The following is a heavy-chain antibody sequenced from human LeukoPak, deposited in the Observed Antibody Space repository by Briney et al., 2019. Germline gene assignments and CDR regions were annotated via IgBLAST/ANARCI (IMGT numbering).Heavy chain of an antibody. CDR3: AKRGVVIRVILVGFHKEAYYFDS. D-gene: IGHD3-22*01. J-gene: IGHJ4*02. CDR1: GITLSNYG. CDR2: ISDSGGST. Sequence: GGSLRLSCAVSGITLSNYGMSWVRQAPGKGLEWVAGISDSGGSTNYADSVKGRFTISRDNPKNTLYLQMNSLRAEDMAVYFCAKRGVVIRVILVGFHKEAYYFDSWGQGALVTVSS. V-gene: IGHV3-23*01.